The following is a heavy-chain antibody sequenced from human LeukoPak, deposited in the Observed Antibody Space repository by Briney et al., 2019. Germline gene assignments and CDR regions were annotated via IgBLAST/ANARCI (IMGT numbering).Heavy chain of an antibody. Sequence: SETLTLTCAVYGGSFSGYYWSWIRQPPGKGLEWIGEINHSGSTNYNPSLKSRVTISVDTSKNQFSLKLSSVTAADTAVYYCARVRLYYYDSSGYSYFDYWGQGTLVTVSS. CDR3: ARVRLYYYDSSGYSYFDY. D-gene: IGHD3-22*01. J-gene: IGHJ4*02. CDR1: GGSFSGYY. V-gene: IGHV4-34*01. CDR2: INHSGST.